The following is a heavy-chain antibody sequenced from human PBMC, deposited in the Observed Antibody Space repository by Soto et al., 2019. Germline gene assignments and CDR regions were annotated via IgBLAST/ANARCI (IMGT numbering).Heavy chain of an antibody. D-gene: IGHD6-6*01. CDR2: INPNSGGT. CDR3: ARAYSSSSHFDY. J-gene: IGHJ4*02. CDR1: GYTFTGYY. V-gene: IGHV1-2*02. Sequence: SVKVSCKTSGYTFTGYYMHWVRQAPGQGLEWMGWINPNSGGTNYAQKFQGRVTMTRDASINTAYMELSRLRSDDTAVYYCARAYSSSSHFDYWGQGTLVPVSS.